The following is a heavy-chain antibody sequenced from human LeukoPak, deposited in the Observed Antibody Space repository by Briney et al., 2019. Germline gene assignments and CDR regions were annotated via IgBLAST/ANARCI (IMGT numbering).Heavy chain of an antibody. V-gene: IGHV3-23*01. CDR3: AKEQGYFDY. Sequence: GGSLRLSCAASGFTFSNYAMNWVRQAPGKGLEWVSAISGSGGSTYYADSVKGRFTLSRDNSKNTLFLQMNSLRTEDTAVYYCAKEQGYFDYWGQGTLVTVSS. CDR2: ISGSGGST. CDR1: GFTFSNYA. J-gene: IGHJ4*02.